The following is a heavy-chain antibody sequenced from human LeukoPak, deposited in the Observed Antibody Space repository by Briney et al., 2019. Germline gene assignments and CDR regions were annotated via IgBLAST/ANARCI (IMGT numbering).Heavy chain of an antibody. D-gene: IGHD3-10*01. Sequence: GGSLRLSCAASGFTFSNYAMHWVRQAPGKGLEWVAVISYDGRKTYYADSVKGRFTISRDNSKNTLYLQMNSLRAEDTALYYCAKEYNNRPDYLDYWGQGTLVTVSS. CDR3: AKEYNNRPDYLDY. V-gene: IGHV3-30*18. CDR2: ISYDGRKT. J-gene: IGHJ4*02. CDR1: GFTFSNYA.